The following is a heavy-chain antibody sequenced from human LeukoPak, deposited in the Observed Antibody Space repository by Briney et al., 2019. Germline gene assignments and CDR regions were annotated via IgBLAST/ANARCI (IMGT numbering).Heavy chain of an antibody. Sequence: GGSLRLSCEASRFTFSDQYMTWVRQAPGKGQEWISYISSTGGTVYYADSAKGRFTVSRDNAKNSLYLQMSNLRVEDTAVYYCARGGENWFDSWGQGTLVTVSS. CDR2: ISSTGGTV. CDR3: ARGGENWFDS. J-gene: IGHJ5*01. V-gene: IGHV3-11*01. CDR1: RFTFSDQY. D-gene: IGHD3-10*01.